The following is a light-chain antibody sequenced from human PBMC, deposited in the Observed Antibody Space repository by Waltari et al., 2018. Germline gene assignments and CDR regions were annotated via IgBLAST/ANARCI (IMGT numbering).Light chain of an antibody. CDR2: CAS. CDR1: QSILSSSNNKNY. J-gene: IGKJ4*01. Sequence: DIVMTQSPDSLAVSLGERATINCKSSQSILSSSNNKNYLAWYQQKPGQPPKLLIYCASTRESGVPDRFSGSGSGSDFTLTISSLRAEDVAVYYCQQYYGTLTFGGGTKVEIK. V-gene: IGKV4-1*01. CDR3: QQYYGTLT.